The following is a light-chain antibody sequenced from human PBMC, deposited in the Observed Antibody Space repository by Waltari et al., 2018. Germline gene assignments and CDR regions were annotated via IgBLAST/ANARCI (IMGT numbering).Light chain of an antibody. CDR1: RRYVGGYNF. Sequence: QSALTQPASVSGSPGQSITIPCTGTRRYVGGYNFFPWYQQHPDKVPKLIIYDVSNRPSGISNRFSGSKSGNTASLTISGLQAEDEADYFCGSYTSDSSVVFGGGTRLTVL. V-gene: IGLV2-14*01. J-gene: IGLJ2*01. CDR3: GSYTSDSSVV. CDR2: DVS.